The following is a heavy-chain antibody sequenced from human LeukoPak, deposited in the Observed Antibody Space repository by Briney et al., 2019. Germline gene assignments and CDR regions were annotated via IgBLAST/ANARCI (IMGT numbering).Heavy chain of an antibody. CDR3: ARDRRDYGLAFDP. D-gene: IGHD4/OR15-4a*01. CDR1: GHTFTSYG. J-gene: IGHJ5*02. V-gene: IGHV1-18*01. Sequence: ASVKVSCKASGHTFTSYGISWVRQAPGQGLEWMGWISAYNGNTNYAQKLQGRVTMTTDTSTSTAYMELRSLRSDDTAVYYRARDRRDYGLAFDPWGQGTLVTVSS. CDR2: ISAYNGNT.